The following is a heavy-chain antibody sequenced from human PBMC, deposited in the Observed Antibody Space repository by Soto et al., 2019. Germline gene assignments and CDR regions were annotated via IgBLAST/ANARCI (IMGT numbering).Heavy chain of an antibody. Sequence: GASVKVSCKASGYTFTGYYMHWVRQAPGQGLEWMGWINPNSGGTNYAQKFQGRVTMTRDTSISTAYMELSRLRSDDTAVYYCARDIVVVPAAIMRRGNWFDPWAREPWSPSPQ. J-gene: IGHJ5*02. CDR1: GYTFTGYY. CDR3: ARDIVVVPAAIMRRGNWFDP. D-gene: IGHD2-2*02. CDR2: INPNSGGT. V-gene: IGHV1-2*02.